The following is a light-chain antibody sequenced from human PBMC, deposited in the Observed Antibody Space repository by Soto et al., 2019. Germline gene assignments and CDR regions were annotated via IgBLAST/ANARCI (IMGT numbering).Light chain of an antibody. CDR3: SSYAGSKNFYV. V-gene: IGLV2-8*01. J-gene: IGLJ1*01. CDR2: EVS. Sequence: QSVLTQPPSASGSPGQSGTISCTGTSSDVGGYNYVSWYQQHPGKAPKLMIYEVSKRPSGVPDRFSGSQSGNTASLTVSGLQAEDEADYYCSSYAGSKNFYVFGTGTKVTVL. CDR1: SSDVGGYNY.